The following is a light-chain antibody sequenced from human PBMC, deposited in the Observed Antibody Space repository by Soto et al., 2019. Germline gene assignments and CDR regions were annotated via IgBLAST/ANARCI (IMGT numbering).Light chain of an antibody. CDR3: QQYASSPWT. J-gene: IGKJ1*01. CDR1: QSVSSSY. Sequence: EIVLTQSPGTLSLSPGERATLSCRASQSVSSSYLAWYQQKPGQAPRLLIYGASSRATGIPDQFSGSGSGTDFPLTISRLEPEDLAVYYCQQYASSPWTFGHGTKVEIK. CDR2: GAS. V-gene: IGKV3-20*01.